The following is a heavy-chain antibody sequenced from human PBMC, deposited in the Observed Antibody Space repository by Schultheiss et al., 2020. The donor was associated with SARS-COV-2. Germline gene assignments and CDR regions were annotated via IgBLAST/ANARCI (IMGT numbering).Heavy chain of an antibody. CDR3: ARAPRGDGYNKAFDY. D-gene: IGHD5-24*01. CDR2: ISAYNGNT. Sequence: ASVKVSCKASGYTFTSYGISWVRQAPGQGLEWMGWISAYNGNTNYAQKLQGRVTMTTDTSTSTAYMELRSLRSDDTAVYYCARAPRGDGYNKAFDYWGQGTLVTVSS. CDR1: GYTFTSYG. V-gene: IGHV1-18*01. J-gene: IGHJ4*02.